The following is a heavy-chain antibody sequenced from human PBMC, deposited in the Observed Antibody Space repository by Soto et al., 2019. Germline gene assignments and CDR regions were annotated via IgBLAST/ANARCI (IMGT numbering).Heavy chain of an antibody. CDR1: GGTFSNYV. CDR2: IIPLFGTT. V-gene: IGHV1-69*01. J-gene: IGHJ6*02. CDR3: EIDVGSGALAVM. Sequence: QVQLVQSGTEVKKPGSSAKVSCKASGGTFSNYVISWVRQAPGQGLEWMGGIIPLFGTTDYAKKFQGRIAITADESTTTVYMDASSLRFENTAVYFCEIDVGSGALAVMWGQGTTVIVSS. D-gene: IGHD6-19*01.